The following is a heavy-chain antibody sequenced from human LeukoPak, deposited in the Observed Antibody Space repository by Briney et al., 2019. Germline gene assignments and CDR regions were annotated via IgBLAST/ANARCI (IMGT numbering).Heavy chain of an antibody. CDR1: GNYL. Sequence: GGSLRLSCAASGNYLMHWVRQAPGKGLVWVSHINSDGSWTSYADSVKGRFTVSKDNAKNTVYLQMNNLRAEDTAVYYCVSFYETYWGRGTLVTVSS. CDR2: INSDGSWT. D-gene: IGHD2-2*01. V-gene: IGHV3-74*01. CDR3: VSFYETY. J-gene: IGHJ4*02.